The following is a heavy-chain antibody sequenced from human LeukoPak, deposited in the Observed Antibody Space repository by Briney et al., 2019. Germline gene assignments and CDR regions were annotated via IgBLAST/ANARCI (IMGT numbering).Heavy chain of an antibody. CDR2: ISRSGNTI. CDR3: ARVATMVRVPLDALDI. J-gene: IGHJ3*02. CDR1: GFTVSTNY. V-gene: IGHV3-11*04. Sequence: GGSLRLSCAASGFTVSTNYMSWVRQAPGKGLEWISYISRSGNTIYYADSVKGRFTTSRDNAKNSLYLQMNSLRVEDTAVYYCARVATMVRVPLDALDIWGQGTMVSVSS. D-gene: IGHD3-10*01.